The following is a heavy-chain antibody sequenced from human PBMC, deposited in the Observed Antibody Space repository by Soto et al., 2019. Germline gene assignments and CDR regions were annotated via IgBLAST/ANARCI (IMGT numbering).Heavy chain of an antibody. CDR1: GYTFTGYY. V-gene: IGHV1-2*04. J-gene: IGHJ4*01. CDR3: ARSARGYSGYWSLDFDY. CDR2: INPNSGGT. D-gene: IGHD5-12*01. Sequence: ASVKVSCKASGYTFTGYYMHWVRQAPGQGLEWMGWINPNSGGTNYAQKFQGWVTMTRDTSISTAYMELSRLRSDDTAVYYCARSARGYSGYWSLDFDYWGHGILVTVSS.